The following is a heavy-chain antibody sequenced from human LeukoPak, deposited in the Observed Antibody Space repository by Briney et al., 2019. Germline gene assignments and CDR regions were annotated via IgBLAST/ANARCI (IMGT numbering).Heavy chain of an antibody. CDR3: ATNYGSGTN. J-gene: IGHJ4*02. D-gene: IGHD3-10*01. CDR2: IIPIFGTA. V-gene: IGHV1-69*13. Sequence: VASVKVSCKASGGTFSSYAISWVRQAPGQGLGWMGGIIPIFGTANYAQKFQGRVTITADESTSTAYMELSSLRSEDTAVYYCATNYGSGTNWGQGTLVTVSS. CDR1: GGTFSSYA.